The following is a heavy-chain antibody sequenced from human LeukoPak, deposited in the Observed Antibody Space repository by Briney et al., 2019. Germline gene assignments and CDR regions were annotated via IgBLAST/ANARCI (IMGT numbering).Heavy chain of an antibody. J-gene: IGHJ5*02. CDR3: ARDLRLTGTTNWFDP. Sequence: GSLRLSCAASGFTFSSYEMNWVRQAPGKGLEWVSYISSSSSTIYYADSVKGRFTISRDNAKNSLYLQMNSLRAEDTAVYYCARDLRLTGTTNWFDPWGQGTLVTVSS. CDR1: GFTFSSYE. V-gene: IGHV3-48*01. D-gene: IGHD1-7*01. CDR2: ISSSSSTI.